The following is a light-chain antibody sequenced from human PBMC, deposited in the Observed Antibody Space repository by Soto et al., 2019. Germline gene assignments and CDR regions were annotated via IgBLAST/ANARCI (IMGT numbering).Light chain of an antibody. V-gene: IGKV1-17*01. Sequence: DILMTQSPSSLSASVGDRVTITCRASQGLRNDLGWFQQKPGRAPKRLIYTASSLQRGVPSRFTGGGSGTEFTLTISSLQPEDFATYYCLQNDTYPRTFGQGTKVEIK. CDR3: LQNDTYPRT. CDR1: QGLRND. CDR2: TAS. J-gene: IGKJ1*01.